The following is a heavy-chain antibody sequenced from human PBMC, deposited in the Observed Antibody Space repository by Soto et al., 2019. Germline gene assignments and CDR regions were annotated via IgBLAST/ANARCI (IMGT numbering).Heavy chain of an antibody. CDR1: GFTFSSYA. J-gene: IGHJ6*02. V-gene: IGHV3-30-3*01. CDR2: ISYDGSNK. Sequence: QVQLVESGGGVVQPGRSLRLSCAASGFTFSSYAMHWVRQAPGKGLEWVAVISYDGSNKYYADSVKGRFTISRDNSKNTLYLQMNSLRAEDTAVYYCARHRPRHYYYYGMDVWGQGTTVTVSS. CDR3: ARHRPRHYYYYGMDV.